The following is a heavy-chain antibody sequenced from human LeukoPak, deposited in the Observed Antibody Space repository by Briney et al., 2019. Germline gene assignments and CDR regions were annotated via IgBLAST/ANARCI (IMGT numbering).Heavy chain of an antibody. CDR1: GFTFSSYW. D-gene: IGHD5-24*01. V-gene: IGHV3-7*01. CDR2: IKQDGSEK. J-gene: IGHJ4*02. Sequence: GGSLRLSCAASGFTFSSYWMSWVRQAPGKGLEWVANIKQDGSEKYYVDSVKGRFTISRDNAKNTLYLQMNSLRAEDTAVYYCARPGDGYTYDYWGQGTLVTVSS. CDR3: ARPGDGYTYDY.